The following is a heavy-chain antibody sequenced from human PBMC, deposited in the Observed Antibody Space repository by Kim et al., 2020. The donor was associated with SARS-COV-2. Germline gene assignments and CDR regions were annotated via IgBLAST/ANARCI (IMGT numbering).Heavy chain of an antibody. J-gene: IGHJ5*02. CDR3: AKESQLAA. CDR1: GFTVSIYA. Sequence: GGSLRLSCGASGFTVSIYAMSWVRQAPGKGLEWVSSNTSGGGSTYHADAVKGRFTVSRDNSKNTLHLQMNSLRAEDTAVYYCAKESQLAAWCQGTLGTVSS. CDR2: NTSGGGST. D-gene: IGHD6-13*01. V-gene: IGHV3-23*01.